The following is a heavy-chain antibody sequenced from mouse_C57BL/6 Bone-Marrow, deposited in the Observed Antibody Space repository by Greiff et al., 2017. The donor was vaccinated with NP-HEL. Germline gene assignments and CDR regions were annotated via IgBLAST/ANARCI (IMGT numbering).Heavy chain of an antibody. D-gene: IGHD2-12*01. V-gene: IGHV1-64*01. CDR1: GYTFTSYW. CDR3: ARSYYRYAMDY. CDR2: IHPNSGST. Sequence: QVQLKESGAELVKPGASVKLSCKASGYTFTSYWMHWVKQRPGQGLEWIGMIHPNSGSTTYNEKFKSKATLTVDKSSNTAYMQLSSLTSEDSAVYYCARSYYRYAMDYWGQGTSVTVSS. J-gene: IGHJ4*01.